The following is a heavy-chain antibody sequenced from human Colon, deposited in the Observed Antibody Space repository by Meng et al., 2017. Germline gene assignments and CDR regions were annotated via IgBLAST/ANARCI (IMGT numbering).Heavy chain of an antibody. J-gene: IGHJ5*02. CDR1: GGSISSGDYY. V-gene: IGHV4-30-4*01. D-gene: IGHD4-17*01. CDR3: ARDRKHYGERGWFDP. CDR2: IYYSGST. Sequence: QGKREESGPGPVQPSQTLSLTGTVSGGSISSGDYYWSWIRQPPGKGLEWIGYIYYSGSTYSNASLKSRVTISIDRSKNQFSLKLSSVTAADTAVYYCARDRKHYGERGWFDPWGQGTLVTVSS.